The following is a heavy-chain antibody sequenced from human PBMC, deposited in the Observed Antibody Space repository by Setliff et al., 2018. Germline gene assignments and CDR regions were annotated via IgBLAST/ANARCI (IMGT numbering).Heavy chain of an antibody. D-gene: IGHD6-19*01. CDR3: ARVPGYSSWSGDYYFDY. CDR2: IRDKYNSYAI. Sequence: GGSLRLSCAASGFIFSGSAIHWVRQASGKGLEWVGRIRDKYNSYAIAYAASVEGRFTISRDDSKNMAYLQMNSLRTEDTAVYYCARVPGYSSWSGDYYFDYWGQGTLVTVSS. CDR1: GFIFSGSA. V-gene: IGHV3-73*01. J-gene: IGHJ4*02.